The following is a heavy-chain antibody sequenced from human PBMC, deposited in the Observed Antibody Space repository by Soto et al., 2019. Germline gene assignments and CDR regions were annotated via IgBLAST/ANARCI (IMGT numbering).Heavy chain of an antibody. CDR3: ARVGVKRAKYFSSGYYNWFDT. D-gene: IGHD3-3*01. Sequence: QVQLVQSGAEVKKPGASVKVSCKASGYTFINYYVHWVRQAPGQGLEWVGIIDPNDDYTFYAEKFQGRVTMTRDASTSALFMEVTRLTSADTAIYFCARVGVKRAKYFSSGYYNWFDTWGQGTLVTVSS. CDR1: GYTFINYY. V-gene: IGHV1-46*01. J-gene: IGHJ5*02. CDR2: IDPNDDYT.